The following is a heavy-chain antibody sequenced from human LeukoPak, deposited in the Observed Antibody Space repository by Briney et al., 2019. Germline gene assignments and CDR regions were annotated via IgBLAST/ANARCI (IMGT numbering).Heavy chain of an antibody. CDR3: ARDTYCGGDCYLANHYGMDV. V-gene: IGHV1-18*01. D-gene: IGHD2-21*02. Sequence: GASVKVSCKASGYTFTSYGISWVRQAPGQGLEWMGWISAYNGNTNYAQKLQGRVTMTTDTSTSTAYMELRSLRSDDTAVYYCARDTYCGGDCYLANHYGMDVWGQGTTVTVFS. J-gene: IGHJ6*02. CDR1: GYTFTSYG. CDR2: ISAYNGNT.